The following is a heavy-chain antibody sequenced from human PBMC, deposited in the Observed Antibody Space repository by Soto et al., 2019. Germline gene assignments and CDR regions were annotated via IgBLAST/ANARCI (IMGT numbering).Heavy chain of an antibody. CDR2: ISRYGDFT. J-gene: IGHJ4*02. CDR3: AKDRYLDHGSRGYLFDN. V-gene: IGHV3-23*01. D-gene: IGHD3-22*01. Sequence: EVQLLESGGDLIQPGGSLRLSCAASGFTFNIYAMTWVRQAPGKGLEWVSAISRYGDFTYYADSVEGRFTISRDNSKNTLYLQMNSVRAEDTAVYYCAKDRYLDHGSRGYLFDNWGQGTLGTVAS. CDR1: GFTFNIYA.